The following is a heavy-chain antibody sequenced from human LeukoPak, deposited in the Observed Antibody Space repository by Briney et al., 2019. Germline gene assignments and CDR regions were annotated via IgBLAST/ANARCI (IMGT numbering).Heavy chain of an antibody. Sequence: PGGSLRLSCAASGFTFSSYAMSWVRQAPGKGLEWVSAISGSGGSTYYADSVKGRFTISRDNSKNTLHLQMNSLRAEDTAVYYCAKRGKSGSCLDYWGQGTLVTVSS. CDR2: ISGSGGST. J-gene: IGHJ4*02. CDR3: AKRGKSGSCLDY. D-gene: IGHD2-15*01. CDR1: GFTFSSYA. V-gene: IGHV3-23*01.